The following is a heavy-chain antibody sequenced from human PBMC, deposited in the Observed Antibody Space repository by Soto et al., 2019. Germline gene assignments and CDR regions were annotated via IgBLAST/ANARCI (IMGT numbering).Heavy chain of an antibody. J-gene: IGHJ5*02. V-gene: IGHV1-69*13. CDR2: IIPIFGTA. CDR1: GGTFSSYA. D-gene: IGHD5-12*01. CDR3: ARDRPPSGYEP. Sequence: SVKVSCKVSGGTFSSYAISWVRQAPGQGLEWMGGIIPIFGTANYAQKFQGRVTITADESTSTAYMELSSLRSEDTAVYYCARDRPPSGYEPWGQGTLVTVSS.